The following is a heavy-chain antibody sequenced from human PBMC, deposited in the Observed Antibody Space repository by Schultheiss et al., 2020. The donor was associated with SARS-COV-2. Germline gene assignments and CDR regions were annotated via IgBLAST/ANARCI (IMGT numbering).Heavy chain of an antibody. Sequence: GGSLRLSCAASGFTFSSYSMNWVRQAPGKGLEWVSSISSSSSYIYYADSVKGRFTISRDNAKNSLYLQMNSLRAEDTAVYYCAKDHYDSSGYYSPRGYWGQGTLVTVSS. CDR1: GFTFSSYS. V-gene: IGHV3-21*04. CDR2: ISSSSSYI. CDR3: AKDHYDSSGYYSPRGY. D-gene: IGHD3-22*01. J-gene: IGHJ4*02.